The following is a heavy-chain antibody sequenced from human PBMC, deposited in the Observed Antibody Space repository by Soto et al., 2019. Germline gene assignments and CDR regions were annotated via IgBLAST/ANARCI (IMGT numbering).Heavy chain of an antibody. D-gene: IGHD6-19*01. CDR1: GFTFSRIG. Sequence: QVQLVQSGGGVVQPGRSLRLSCGASGFTFSRIGMHWVRQAPGKGLEWGAVIWYDGGTKLYADSVKGRFTISRDNSKNMLYLQMNNLRVEDTGVYYCAGEGIAVTGQRYFDYWGQGSPVTVSS. J-gene: IGHJ4*02. V-gene: IGHV3-33*01. CDR3: AGEGIAVTGQRYFDY. CDR2: IWYDGGTK.